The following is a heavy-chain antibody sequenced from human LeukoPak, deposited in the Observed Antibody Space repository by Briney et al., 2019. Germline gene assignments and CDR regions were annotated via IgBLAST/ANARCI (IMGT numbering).Heavy chain of an antibody. Sequence: SETLSLTCAVSGGSISSSNWWSWVRQPPGKGLEWIGEIYHSGSTNHNPSLKSRVTISVDKSKNQFSLKLSSVTAADTAVYYCARDARSITIFGVVRYYYGMDVWGQGTTVTVSS. D-gene: IGHD3-3*01. CDR2: IYHSGST. J-gene: IGHJ6*02. CDR3: ARDARSITIFGVVRYYYGMDV. CDR1: GGSISSSNW. V-gene: IGHV4-4*02.